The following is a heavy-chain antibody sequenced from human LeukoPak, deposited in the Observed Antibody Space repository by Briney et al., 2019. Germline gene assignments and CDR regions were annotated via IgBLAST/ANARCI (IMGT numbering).Heavy chain of an antibody. CDR2: IYTSGST. V-gene: IGHV4-4*07. CDR1: GGSISSYY. D-gene: IGHD6-19*01. CDR3: ARDFSYSSGWYLGFGFDY. Sequence: SETLSLTCTVSGGSISSYYWSWLRQPAGKGLEWIGRIYTSGSTNYNPSLKSRVTMSVDTSKNQFSLKLSSVTAADTAVYYCARDFSYSSGWYLGFGFDYWGQGTLVTVSS. J-gene: IGHJ4*02.